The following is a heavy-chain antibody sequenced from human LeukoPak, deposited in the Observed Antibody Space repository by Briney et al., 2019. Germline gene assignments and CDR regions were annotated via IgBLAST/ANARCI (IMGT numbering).Heavy chain of an antibody. D-gene: IGHD3-10*01. V-gene: IGHV4-34*01. CDR1: GGSFSGYY. CDR3: ARDSGTTGEVKFDP. CDR2: INHSGST. J-gene: IGHJ5*02. Sequence: PSETLSLTCAVYGGSFSGYYWSWIRQPPGKGLEWIGEINHSGSTNYNPSLKSRVTISVETSKNQFSLKLSSVTAADTAVYYCARDSGTTGEVKFDPWGQGTLVTVSS.